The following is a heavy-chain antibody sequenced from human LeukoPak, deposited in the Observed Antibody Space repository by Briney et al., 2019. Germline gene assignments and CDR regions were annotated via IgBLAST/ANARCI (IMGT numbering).Heavy chain of an antibody. J-gene: IGHJ5*02. CDR3: ARGWSILRGGDWFDP. D-gene: IGHD3-3*02. CDR1: GYSISSGDY. Sequence: SETLSLTCSVSGYSISSGDYWGWIRQPPGEGLEWIGSVYHSGYTYYNPSLKSRVTISVDTSKNQFSLKLSSATAADTAVYYCARGWSILRGGDWFDPWGQGTLVTVSS. V-gene: IGHV4-38-2*02. CDR2: VYHSGYT.